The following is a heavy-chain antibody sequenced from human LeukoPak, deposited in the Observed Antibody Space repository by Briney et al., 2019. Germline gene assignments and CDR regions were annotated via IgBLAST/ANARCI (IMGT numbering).Heavy chain of an antibody. D-gene: IGHD3-3*01. CDR2: MNQDGSAK. J-gene: IGHJ4*02. V-gene: IGHV3-7*03. Sequence: GGSLRLSCAASGFTFSDSWMSWVRQAPGKGLEWVANMNQDGSAKDYVDSVKGRFTISRDNSKNTLYLQMNSLRAEDTAVYYCAKEGDFWSGYYEDYWGQGTLVTVSS. CDR3: AKEGDFWSGYYEDY. CDR1: GFTFSDSW.